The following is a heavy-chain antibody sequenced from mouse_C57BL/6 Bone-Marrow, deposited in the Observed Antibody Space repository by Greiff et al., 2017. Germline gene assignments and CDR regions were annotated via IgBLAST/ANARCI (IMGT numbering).Heavy chain of an antibody. D-gene: IGHD4-1*01. Sequence: QVQLQQSDAELVKPGASVKISCKVSGYNFTDHTIHWMKQRPEQGLEWIGYIYPRDGSTKYNEKFKGKATLTADNSSITAYMQLNSLSSEDYVVYICARSITRTSRYAMDYWGQGTSVTVSS. CDR1: GYNFTDHT. J-gene: IGHJ4*01. CDR2: IYPRDGST. V-gene: IGHV1-78*01. CDR3: ARSITRTSRYAMDY.